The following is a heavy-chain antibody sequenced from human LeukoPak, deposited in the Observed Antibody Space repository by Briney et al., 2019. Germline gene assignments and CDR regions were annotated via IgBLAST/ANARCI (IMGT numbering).Heavy chain of an antibody. CDR3: AAVGSWFEYY. V-gene: IGHV3-15*01. J-gene: IGHJ4*02. CDR1: GFTFSNAW. CDR2: IKSNTDGGTT. D-gene: IGHD3-10*01. Sequence: PGGSLRLSCAASGFTFSNAWMTWVRQAPGKGLEWVGRIKSNTDGGTTDYAAPVKDRFTISRDDSKTTLYLQMNSLKIEDTAVYFRAAVGSWFEYYWGQGTLVTVSS.